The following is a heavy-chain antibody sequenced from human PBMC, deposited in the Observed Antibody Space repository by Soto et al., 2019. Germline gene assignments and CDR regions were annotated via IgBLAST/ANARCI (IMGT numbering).Heavy chain of an antibody. J-gene: IGHJ4*02. CDR1: GGSISSYY. V-gene: IGHV4-59*01. Sequence: SETLSLTGTVSGGSISSYYWSWMRQPPGKGLEWIGYIYYSGSTNYNPSLKSRVTISVDTSKNQFSLKLSSVTAADPAVYYCARDGDSGWYYFDYWGQGTLVTVSS. CDR3: ARDGDSGWYYFDY. D-gene: IGHD6-19*01. CDR2: IYYSGST.